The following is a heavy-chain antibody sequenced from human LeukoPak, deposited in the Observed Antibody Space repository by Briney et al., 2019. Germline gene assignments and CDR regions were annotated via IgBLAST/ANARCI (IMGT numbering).Heavy chain of an antibody. J-gene: IGHJ5*02. Sequence: GGSLRLSCAASGFTFSSYGMHWVRQAPGKGLEWVAVISYDGSNKYYADSVKGRFTISRDNSKNTLYLQTNSLRAEDTAVYYCAKRFGYNWFDPWGQGTLVTVSS. CDR3: AKRFGYNWFDP. V-gene: IGHV3-30*18. CDR1: GFTFSSYG. CDR2: ISYDGSNK. D-gene: IGHD3-16*01.